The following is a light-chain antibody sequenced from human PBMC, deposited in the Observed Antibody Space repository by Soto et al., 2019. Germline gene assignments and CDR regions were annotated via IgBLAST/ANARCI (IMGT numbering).Light chain of an antibody. Sequence: DIVMTQSPLSLPVTPGEPASISCSSSQSLLQSNGYNYLDWYLQKPGQSPQLLIYFGSYRASGVPDRFSGSGSGTDSTLKIRRVEAEDVGVDYCMQAQQSPPTFGQGTKVEI. V-gene: IGKV2-28*01. CDR2: FGS. CDR1: QSLLQSNGYNY. CDR3: MQAQQSPPT. J-gene: IGKJ1*01.